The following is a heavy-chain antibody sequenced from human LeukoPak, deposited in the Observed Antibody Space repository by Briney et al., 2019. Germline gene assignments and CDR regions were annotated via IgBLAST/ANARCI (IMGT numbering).Heavy chain of an antibody. CDR1: GYTFTSYG. CDR3: ARVERRLFIRETNFDY. V-gene: IGHV1-18*01. CDR2: ISAYNGNT. J-gene: IGHJ4*02. D-gene: IGHD5-12*01. Sequence: ASVKVSCKASGYTFTSYGISWVRQAPGQGLEWMGWISAYNGNTNYAQKLQGGVTMTTDTSTSTAYMELRSLRSDDTAVYYCARVERRLFIRETNFDYWGQGTLVTVSS.